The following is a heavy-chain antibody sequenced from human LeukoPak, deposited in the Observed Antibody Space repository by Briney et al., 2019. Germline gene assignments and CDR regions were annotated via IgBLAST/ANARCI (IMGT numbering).Heavy chain of an antibody. CDR2: INTDGSVT. V-gene: IGHV3-74*01. Sequence: GGSLRLSCAASGITVSTFWMHWVRQAPGEGLVWVSRINTDGSVTTYADSVEGRFTISRDNAKNMLYLQMNDLRAEDTAVYYCVTDRYSDSAFGDWGQGTLVTVSS. CDR3: VTDRYSDSAFGD. CDR1: GITVSTFW. J-gene: IGHJ4*02. D-gene: IGHD1-26*01.